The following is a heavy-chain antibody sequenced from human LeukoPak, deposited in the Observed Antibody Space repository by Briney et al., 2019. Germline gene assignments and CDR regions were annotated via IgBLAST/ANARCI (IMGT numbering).Heavy chain of an antibody. CDR2: ISGSGGST. V-gene: IGHV3-23*01. Sequence: GGSLRLSCAASGVTFSSYAMSWVRQAPGKGLEWVSAISGSGGSTYYADSVKGRFTISRDNSKNTLYLQMNSLRAEDTAVYYCAKGGTSAAHTGGDYWGQGTLVTVSS. D-gene: IGHD6-13*01. CDR3: AKGGTSAAHTGGDY. CDR1: GVTFSSYA. J-gene: IGHJ4*02.